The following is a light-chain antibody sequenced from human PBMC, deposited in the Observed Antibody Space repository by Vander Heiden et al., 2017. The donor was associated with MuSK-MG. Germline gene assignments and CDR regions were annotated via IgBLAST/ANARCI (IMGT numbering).Light chain of an antibody. CDR2: GKT. J-gene: IGLJ2*01. V-gene: IGLV3-19*01. CDR1: SLRTYY. Sequence: SSELTQDPAVSVALGQTVRITCQGDSLRTYYSSWYQQKPGQAPVLVIYGKTHRPSGIPDRFSGSSSGNTASLTITGAQAEDEADYYCNSRDSSGNHVVCGGGTKLTVL. CDR3: NSRDSSGNHVV.